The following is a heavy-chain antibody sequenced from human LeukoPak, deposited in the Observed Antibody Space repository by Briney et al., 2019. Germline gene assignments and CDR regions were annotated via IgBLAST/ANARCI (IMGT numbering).Heavy chain of an antibody. CDR3: VRGGSGYGHFDS. D-gene: IGHD6-25*01. CDR2: INSDGSTI. Sequence: GGSLRLSCAASGFTLSSYWMHWLRQAPGKGLVWVSRINSDGSTINYAGSVKGRFTISRDKARNTLYLQVSRLRGYDMAVYYCVRGGSGYGHFDSWGQKTLVTVSS. V-gene: IGHV3-74*01. J-gene: IGHJ4*02. CDR1: GFTLSSYW.